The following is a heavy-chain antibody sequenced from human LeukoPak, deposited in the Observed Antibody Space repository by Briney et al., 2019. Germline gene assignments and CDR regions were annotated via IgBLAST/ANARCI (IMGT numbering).Heavy chain of an antibody. CDR3: IREGYHD. CDR2: ISDSGSAM. V-gene: IGHV3-48*03. CDR1: GFTFSSHE. D-gene: IGHD5-18*01. J-gene: IGHJ4*02. Sequence: GGSLRLSCAASGFTFSSHEMNWVRQAPGKGLEWVSYISDSGSAMYYADSVKGRFTISRDNAKNTVYLQMNSLRVEDTAIYYCIREGYHDWGQGTLVTVSA.